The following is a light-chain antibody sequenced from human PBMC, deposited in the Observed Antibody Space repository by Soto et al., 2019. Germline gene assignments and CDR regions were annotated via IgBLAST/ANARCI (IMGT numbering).Light chain of an antibody. J-gene: IGLJ2*01. Sequence: QSVLTQPASVSGSPGQSIIISCTGTSSDLGSYNYVSWYQQHPGKVPKLMIYEVSNRPSGVSKRFSGSKSGNTATLTISGLQAEDEADYYCNSYTRSSTVIVGGGTKLTVL. V-gene: IGLV2-14*01. CDR3: NSYTRSSTVI. CDR1: SSDLGSYNY. CDR2: EVS.